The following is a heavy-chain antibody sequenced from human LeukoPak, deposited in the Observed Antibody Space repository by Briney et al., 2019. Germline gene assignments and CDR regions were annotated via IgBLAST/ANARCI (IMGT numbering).Heavy chain of an antibody. CDR1: GYTFTGYY. D-gene: IGHD6-19*01. J-gene: IGHJ6*03. CDR2: INPNSGGT. V-gene: IGHV1-2*02. CDR3: ARLMYSSGWYAVAYYYYYMDV. Sequence: ASVKVSCKASGYTFTGYYMRWVRQAPGQGLEWMGWINPNSGGTNYAKKFQGRVTMTRDTSISTAYMELSRLRSDDTAVYYCARLMYSSGWYAVAYYYYYMDVWGKGTTVTVSS.